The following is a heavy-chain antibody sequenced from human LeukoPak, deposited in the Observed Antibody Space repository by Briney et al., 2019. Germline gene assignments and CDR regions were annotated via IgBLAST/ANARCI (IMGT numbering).Heavy chain of an antibody. D-gene: IGHD3-10*01. J-gene: IGHJ4*02. CDR1: GYAITNYY. CDR3: AREAFAAGKNFDY. V-gene: IGHV1-46*01. CDR2: IHPNDYTT. Sequence: GASVKVSCKASGYAITNYYMHWVRQAPGQGLEWMGTIHPNDYTTTYAQRFQGRVTMTRDASTSTLYMDLSSLRSEDTAVYYCAREAFAAGKNFDYWGQGTQVTVSS.